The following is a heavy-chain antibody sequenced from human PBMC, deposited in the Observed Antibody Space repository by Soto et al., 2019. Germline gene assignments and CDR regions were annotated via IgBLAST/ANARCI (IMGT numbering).Heavy chain of an antibody. J-gene: IGHJ4*02. V-gene: IGHV3-23*01. CDR2: ISGSGGST. Sequence: GGSLRLSFAASGFTFSSYAMSWVRQAPGKGLEWVSAISGSGGSTYYADSVKGRFTIPRDNSKNTLYLQMNSLRDEDTAVYYCAKGRLYYYDSSGYFYWGQGTLVTVSS. D-gene: IGHD3-22*01. CDR3: AKGRLYYYDSSGYFY. CDR1: GFTFSSYA.